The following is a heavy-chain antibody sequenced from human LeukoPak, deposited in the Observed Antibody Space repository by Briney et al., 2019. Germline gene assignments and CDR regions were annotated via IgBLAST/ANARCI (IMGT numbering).Heavy chain of an antibody. V-gene: IGHV3-30*18. CDR1: GFTFSSYG. CDR2: ISYDGSNK. D-gene: IGHD3-16*02. J-gene: IGHJ4*02. CDR3: AKGGRYNFHY. Sequence: GGSLRLSCAASGFTFSSYGMHWVRQAPGKGLEWVAVISYDGSNKYYADSVKGRFTISRDNSKNTLYLQMNSLRAEDTAVYYGAKGGRYNFHYWGQGTLVTVSS.